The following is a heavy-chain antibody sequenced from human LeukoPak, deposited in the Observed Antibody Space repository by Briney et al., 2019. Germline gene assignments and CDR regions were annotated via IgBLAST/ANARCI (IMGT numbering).Heavy chain of an antibody. V-gene: IGHV3-48*03. J-gene: IGHJ6*02. CDR2: ISSSSSTI. CDR1: GFTFSSYE. Sequence: GGSLRLSCAASGFTFSSYEMNWVRQAPGKGLEWVSYISSSSSTIYYADSVKGRFTISRDNAKNSLYLQMNSLRAEDTAVYYCARAGQWLLSYYYYGMDVWGQGTTVTVSS. CDR3: ARAGQWLLSYYYYGMDV. D-gene: IGHD5-12*01.